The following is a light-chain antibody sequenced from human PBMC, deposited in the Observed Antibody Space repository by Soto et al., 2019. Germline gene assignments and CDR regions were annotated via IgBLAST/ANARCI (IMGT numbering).Light chain of an antibody. CDR3: QQYSSYSYT. CDR1: ESIRTW. CDR2: DAS. J-gene: IGKJ2*01. Sequence: DIHMTQSPSTLSASVGDRVTVTCRASESIRTWLAWYQQKPGKAPKLLIYDASRLESGVPSRFSGSGSGTEFTLTISSLQPDDFASYYCQQYSSYSYTFGQGTKLEIK. V-gene: IGKV1-5*01.